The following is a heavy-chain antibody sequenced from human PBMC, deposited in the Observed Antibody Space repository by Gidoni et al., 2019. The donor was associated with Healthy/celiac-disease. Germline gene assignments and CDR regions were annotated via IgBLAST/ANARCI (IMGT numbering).Heavy chain of an antibody. CDR1: GFTVSSNY. V-gene: IGHV3-53*04. D-gene: IGHD6-19*01. CDR2: IDSGGST. J-gene: IGHJ4*02. CDR3: ARSYTLGYSSGWYYFDY. Sequence: EVQLVESGGGLVQPGGSVRLSCAASGFTVSSNYMSWVRQAPGKGLEWVSVIDSGGSTYYADSVKGRFTISRHNSKNTLYLQMNSLRAEDTAVYYCARSYTLGYSSGWYYFDYWGQGTLVTVSS.